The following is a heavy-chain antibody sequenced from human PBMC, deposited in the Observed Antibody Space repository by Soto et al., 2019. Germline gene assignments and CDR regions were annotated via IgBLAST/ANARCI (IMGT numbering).Heavy chain of an antibody. CDR2: IYYSGST. Sequence: PSETLALTCTVSGGSISSSSYYWGWIHQPPGKGLEWVGNIYYSGSTYYNPSLRSRLTISIDRSKNQFSLKLTSVTAADTAVYYCARGGLLGHCGSNTCHNSFDHWGQGTLVTVSS. V-gene: IGHV4-39*07. J-gene: IGHJ4*02. CDR3: ARGGLLGHCGSNTCHNSFDH. CDR1: GGSISSSSYY. D-gene: IGHD2-2*01.